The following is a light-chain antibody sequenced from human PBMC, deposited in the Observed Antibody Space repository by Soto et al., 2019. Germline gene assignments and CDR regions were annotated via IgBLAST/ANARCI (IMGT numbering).Light chain of an antibody. V-gene: IGKV1-5*03. CDR3: QQYNSYPLT. CDR1: QSISSW. J-gene: IGKJ4*01. CDR2: RAS. Sequence: DIQMTQSPSTLSASVGDRVTITCRASQSISSWLAWYQQKAGKPPKLLIYRASSLERGVPSRFSGSGSGTEFTLTISSLQPDDFATYYCQQYNSYPLTFGGGTKVEIK.